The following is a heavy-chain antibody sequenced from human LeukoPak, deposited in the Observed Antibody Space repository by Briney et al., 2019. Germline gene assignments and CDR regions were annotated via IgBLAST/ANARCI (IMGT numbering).Heavy chain of an antibody. CDR1: GYTFISYG. J-gene: IGHJ4*02. D-gene: IGHD3-3*01. CDR2: ISAYNGNI. CDR3: ASMSGYSPSYYFDY. Sequence: ASVKVSCKASGYTFISYGITWVRQAPGQGLEWLGWISAYNGNIDYAQKLQGRVTLTTDTSTSTAYMEVRSLRSDDTAVYYCASMSGYSPSYYFDYWGQGTLVTVSS. V-gene: IGHV1-18*01.